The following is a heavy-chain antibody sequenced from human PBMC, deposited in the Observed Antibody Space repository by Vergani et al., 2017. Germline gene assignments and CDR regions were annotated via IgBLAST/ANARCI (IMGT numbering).Heavy chain of an antibody. V-gene: IGHV3-73*01. CDR3: AKIAPACSSTSCKPTGALDY. D-gene: IGHD2-2*01. J-gene: IGHJ4*02. CDR2: IRSKANSYAT. Sequence: EVQLVESGGGLVKPGGSLKLSCAASGFTFSGSAMHWVRQASGKGLEWVGRIRSKANSYATAYAASVKGRFTISRDDSKNTAYLQMNSLKTEDTAVYYCAKIAPACSSTSCKPTGALDYWGQGTLVTVSS. CDR1: GFTFSGSA.